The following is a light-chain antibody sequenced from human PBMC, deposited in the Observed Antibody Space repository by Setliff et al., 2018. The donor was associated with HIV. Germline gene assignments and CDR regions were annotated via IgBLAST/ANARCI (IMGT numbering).Light chain of an antibody. Sequence: QGPSASGTPGQRVTISCSGSFSSLRRNTVNWYQQLPGTAPKLLIFANFQRPSGVPDRFSGSKSGTSASLAISGLQSEDESDYFCAAWDDSLNAYVFGTGTKVTVL. CDR1: FSSLRRNT. J-gene: IGLJ1*01. CDR2: ANF. V-gene: IGLV1-44*01. CDR3: AAWDDSLNAYV.